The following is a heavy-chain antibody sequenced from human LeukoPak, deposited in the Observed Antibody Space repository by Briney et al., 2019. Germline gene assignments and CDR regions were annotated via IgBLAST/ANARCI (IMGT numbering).Heavy chain of an antibody. CDR1: GFTFSSYG. Sequence: QSGGSLRLSCAASGFTFSSYGMNWVRQAPGKGLEWVSYIDDTSRSIYYADSVKGRFTVSRDNANNSLFLQMNSLRDEDTAVYFCARKMALWGQGTLVTVSS. CDR2: IDDTSRSI. D-gene: IGHD5-24*01. J-gene: IGHJ4*02. V-gene: IGHV3-48*02. CDR3: ARKMAL.